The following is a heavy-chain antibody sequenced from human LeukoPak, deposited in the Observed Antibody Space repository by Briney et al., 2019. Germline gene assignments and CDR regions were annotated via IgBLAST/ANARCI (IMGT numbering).Heavy chain of an antibody. CDR3: ARGPPYSSGWHWGHPFDY. D-gene: IGHD6-19*01. J-gene: IGHJ4*02. Sequence: PGGSLRLSCAASEFAFSANWMHWVRQAPGRGLVWVSRIIGDGSVTNYADSVKGRFTISRDNSKNTLYLQMNSLRAEDTAVYYCARGPPYSSGWHWGHPFDYWGQGTLVTVSS. V-gene: IGHV3-74*01. CDR2: IIGDGSVT. CDR1: EFAFSANW.